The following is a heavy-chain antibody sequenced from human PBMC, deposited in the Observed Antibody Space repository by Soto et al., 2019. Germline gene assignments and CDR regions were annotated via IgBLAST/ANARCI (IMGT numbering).Heavy chain of an antibody. Sequence: GAWPTLGEPTQNLTLTRTFSWFSPSTSGGGVGWVRQPPGKGLEWASLIYWDDDKRYSPSLKSRLTITKDTSKNQVVLTMTNMDPVDTATYYCAHKGAPRGTYIWGSYRYCVFDYWGQGTLVTVSS. J-gene: IGHJ4*02. CDR1: WFSPSTSGGG. CDR2: IYWDDDK. D-gene: IGHD3-16*02. V-gene: IGHV2-5*02. CDR3: AHKGAPRGTYIWGSYRYCVFDY.